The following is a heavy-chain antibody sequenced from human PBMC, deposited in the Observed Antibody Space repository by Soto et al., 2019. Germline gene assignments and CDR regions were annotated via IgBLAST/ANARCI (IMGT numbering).Heavy chain of an antibody. V-gene: IGHV4-30-2*01. CDR3: ATNSAFLYYYYGMDV. Sequence: PSETLSLTCAVSGGSISSGGYSWSWIRQPPGKGLEWIGYIYHSGSTYYNPSLKSRVTISVDRSKNQFSLKLSSVTAADTAVYYCATNSAFLYYYYGMDVWSQGTTVPVSS. D-gene: IGHD2-15*01. CDR1: GGSISSGGYS. CDR2: IYHSGST. J-gene: IGHJ6*02.